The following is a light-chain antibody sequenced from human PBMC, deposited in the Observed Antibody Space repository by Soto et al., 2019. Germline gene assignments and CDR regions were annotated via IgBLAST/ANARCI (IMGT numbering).Light chain of an antibody. CDR1: SSNIGSNY. J-gene: IGLJ1*01. CDR2: RNN. CDR3: AAWDDSLSVNYV. Sequence: SVLPQPPSATVTPGQRVTISCSGISSNIGSNYVYWYQQLPGTAPKLLIYRNNQRPSGVPDRFSGSKSGTSASLAISGLLSEDEADYYCAAWDDSLSVNYVFGTGTKVTVL. V-gene: IGLV1-47*01.